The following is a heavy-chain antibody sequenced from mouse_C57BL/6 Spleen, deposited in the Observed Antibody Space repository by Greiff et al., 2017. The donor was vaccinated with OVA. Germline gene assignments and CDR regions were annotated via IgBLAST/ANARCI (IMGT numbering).Heavy chain of an antibody. D-gene: IGHD4-1*01. CDR1: GYSITSGYY. Sequence: EVQLVESGPGLVKPSQSLSLTCSVTGYSITSGYYWNWIRQFPGNKLEWMGYISYDGSNNYNPSLKNRISITRDTSKNQFFLKLNSVTTEDTATYYCARAEANWPFAYWGQGTLVTVSA. CDR3: ARAEANWPFAY. V-gene: IGHV3-6*01. CDR2: ISYDGSN. J-gene: IGHJ3*01.